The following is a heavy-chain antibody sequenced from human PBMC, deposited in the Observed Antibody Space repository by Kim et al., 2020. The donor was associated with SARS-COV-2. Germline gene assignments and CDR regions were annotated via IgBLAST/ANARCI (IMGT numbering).Heavy chain of an antibody. D-gene: IGHD6-13*01. Sequence: GGSLRLSCVASGFTFSDYAMHWVRQAPGKGLEWVSGISWNSGNMGYADSVKGRFIISRDNAKNSLYLRMNSLRAEDTALYFCAKDGSWYPPSSPYYYYYMDVWGKGTTVTVSS. CDR1: GFTFSDYA. CDR3: AKDGSWYPPSSPYYYYYMDV. J-gene: IGHJ6*03. V-gene: IGHV3-9*01. CDR2: ISWNSGNM.